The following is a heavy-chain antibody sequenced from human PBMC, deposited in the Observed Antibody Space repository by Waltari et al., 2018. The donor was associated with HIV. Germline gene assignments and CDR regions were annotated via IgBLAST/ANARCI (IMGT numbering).Heavy chain of an antibody. Sequence: QVQLVQSGAEVKKPGASVKVSCKASGYTFTSYYMHWVRQAPGQGLEWMGIINPSGGSTSYAQKFQGRVTMTRDTSTSTVYMELSSLRSEDTAVYYCAREENRVRGSYGMDVWGQGTTVTVSS. V-gene: IGHV1-46*01. CDR2: INPSGGST. CDR1: GYTFTSYY. CDR3: AREENRVRGSYGMDV. J-gene: IGHJ6*02. D-gene: IGHD3-10*01.